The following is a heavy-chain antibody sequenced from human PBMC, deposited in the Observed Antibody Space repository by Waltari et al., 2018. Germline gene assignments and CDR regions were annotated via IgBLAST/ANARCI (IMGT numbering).Heavy chain of an antibody. Sequence: QLQLQGSGPGLVNPSETLSLTCTVSGGSISRSSYYWGWVRQPPGKGLEWIGTIYYSGITYDNPSLERRVTISVDTSKSQFSVKLSSVTAADTAVYYCARHGRKGSIVRGTDAWGQGTLVTVSS. CDR3: ARHGRKGSIVRGTDA. CDR1: GGSISRSSYY. J-gene: IGHJ5*02. V-gene: IGHV4-39*01. D-gene: IGHD1-26*01. CDR2: IYYSGIT.